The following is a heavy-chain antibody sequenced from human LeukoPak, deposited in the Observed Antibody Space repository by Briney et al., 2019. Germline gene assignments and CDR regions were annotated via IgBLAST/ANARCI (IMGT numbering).Heavy chain of an antibody. D-gene: IGHD3-22*01. CDR2: ISPYNGNT. CDR1: GYTFISYG. CDR3: ASLKNYYDSSGYLVTDAFDI. Sequence: ASVKVSCKASGYTFISYGINWVRQAPGQGLEWMGWISPYNGNTNYAQKFQGRVTMTTDTSTSTAYMELRSLKSDDTAVYYCASLKNYYDSSGYLVTDAFDIWGQGTMVTVSS. J-gene: IGHJ3*02. V-gene: IGHV1-18*01.